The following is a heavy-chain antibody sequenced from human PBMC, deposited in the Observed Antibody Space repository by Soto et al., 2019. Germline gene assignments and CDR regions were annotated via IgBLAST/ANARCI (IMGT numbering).Heavy chain of an antibody. CDR3: AREGDYFPWFDP. D-gene: IGHD4-17*01. J-gene: IGHJ5*02. CDR2: INGDGTA. V-gene: IGHV4-30-2*01. CDR1: GGSIRSGGYS. Sequence: SQTLSLTCAVSGGSIRSGGYSWTWIRQPPGKGLEWIGYINGDGTANSHPSLRSRVTISVDTSKNQFSLKLSSLTAADTAVYYCAREGDYFPWFDPWGQGTLVTVSS.